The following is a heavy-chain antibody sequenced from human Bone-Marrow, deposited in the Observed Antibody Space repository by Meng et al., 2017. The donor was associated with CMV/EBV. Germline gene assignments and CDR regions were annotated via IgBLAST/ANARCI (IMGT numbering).Heavy chain of an antibody. V-gene: IGHV3-33*06. CDR2: IWFDATKK. Sequence: GESLKISCAASGFSFSSYGMHWVRQAPGKGLEWVAVIWFDATKKYYADSVKGRFTISRDNSKNTLYLEMNSLRAEDTAVYYCAKDSTRNRYYFDYWGQGTLVTVSS. J-gene: IGHJ4*02. D-gene: IGHD5/OR15-5a*01. CDR1: GFSFSSYG. CDR3: AKDSTRNRYYFDY.